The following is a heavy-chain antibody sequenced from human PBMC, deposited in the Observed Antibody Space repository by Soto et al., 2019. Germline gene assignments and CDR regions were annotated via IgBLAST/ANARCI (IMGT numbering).Heavy chain of an antibody. J-gene: IGHJ4*02. Sequence: PWGSLRLSCAASGFTFSSYAMSWVRQAPGKGLEWVSAISGSGGSTYYADSVKGRFTISRDNSKNTLYLQMNSLRAEDTAVYYCAKDLGYYDSSGYDYWGQGTMVTVSS. V-gene: IGHV3-23*01. D-gene: IGHD3-22*01. CDR3: AKDLGYYDSSGYDY. CDR2: ISGSGGST. CDR1: GFTFSSYA.